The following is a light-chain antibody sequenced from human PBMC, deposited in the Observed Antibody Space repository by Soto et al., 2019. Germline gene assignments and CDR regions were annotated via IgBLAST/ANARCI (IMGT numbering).Light chain of an antibody. J-gene: IGKJ4*01. Sequence: EIVLTQSPATLSLSPGETATLSCRASQSVSSSLAWYQQKPGQIPRLLIYDASNRATGIPARFSGSGSGTDFTRTVSSLEPEDFAVYYCQQRSSWSLSFGGGTKVEIK. CDR1: QSVSSS. CDR3: QQRSSWSLS. CDR2: DAS. V-gene: IGKV3-11*01.